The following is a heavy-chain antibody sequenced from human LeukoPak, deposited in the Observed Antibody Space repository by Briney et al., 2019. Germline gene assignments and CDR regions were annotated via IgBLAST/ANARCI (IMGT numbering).Heavy chain of an antibody. CDR1: GFTFSSYA. J-gene: IGHJ4*02. CDR2: ISSSSSYI. CDR3: AREGVATLTGFYDY. V-gene: IGHV3-21*01. Sequence: GGSLRLSCAASGFTFSSYAMSWVRQAPGKGLEWVSSISSSSSYIYYADSVKGRFTISRDNAKNSLYLQMNSLRAEDTAVYYCAREGVATLTGFYDYWGQGTLVTVSS. D-gene: IGHD5-12*01.